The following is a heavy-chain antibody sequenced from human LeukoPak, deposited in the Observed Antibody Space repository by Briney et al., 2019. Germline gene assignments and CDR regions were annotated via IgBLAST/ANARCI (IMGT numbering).Heavy chain of an antibody. CDR3: ARVSGRSDDFDI. CDR2: INPNSGAT. Sequence: ASVKVSCKASGYTFTGYYIHWVRQAPGQGLEWMGWINPNSGATIYAQNFQGRATMTRDTSISTAYMEMSRLSSDDTAVYYCARVSGRSDDFDIWGQGTMVTVSS. V-gene: IGHV1-2*02. CDR1: GYTFTGYY. D-gene: IGHD1-26*01. J-gene: IGHJ3*02.